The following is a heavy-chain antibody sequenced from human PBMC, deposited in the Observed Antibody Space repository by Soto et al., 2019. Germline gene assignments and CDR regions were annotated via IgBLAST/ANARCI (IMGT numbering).Heavy chain of an antibody. Sequence: SETLSLTCSIYSGSVSGCYRSWIRQPPGKGLEWIGEISQSGNTNYSPSLKTRVTISVDTSKNQFSLTLSSVTAADTAVYYCARTTGRHLDFWGQGILVTVSS. CDR1: SGSVSGCY. J-gene: IGHJ4*02. CDR3: ARTTGRHLDF. V-gene: IGHV4-34*01. CDR2: ISQSGNT. D-gene: IGHD4-4*01.